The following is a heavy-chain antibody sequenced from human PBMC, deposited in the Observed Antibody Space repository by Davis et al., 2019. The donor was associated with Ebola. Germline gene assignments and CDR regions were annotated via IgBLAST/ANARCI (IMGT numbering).Heavy chain of an antibody. CDR2: FDPEDGET. Sequence: ASVKVSCKVSGYTLTELSMHWVRQAPGKGLEWMGGFDPEDGETIYAQKFQGRVTMTEDTSTDTAYMELSSLRSEDTAVYYCATGVLETVTTYYFDYWGQGTLVTVSS. CDR3: ATGVLETVTTYYFDY. J-gene: IGHJ4*02. V-gene: IGHV1-24*01. D-gene: IGHD4-17*01. CDR1: GYTLTELS.